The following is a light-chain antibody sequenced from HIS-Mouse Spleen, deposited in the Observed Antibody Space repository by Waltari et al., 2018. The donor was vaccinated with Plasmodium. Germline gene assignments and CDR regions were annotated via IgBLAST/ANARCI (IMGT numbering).Light chain of an antibody. CDR1: SRDVGSYTL. J-gene: IGLJ2*01. CDR3: CSYAGSSTFVV. V-gene: IGLV2-23*03. Sequence: QSALTQPASVSGSPGQSITLSCTGTSRDVGSYTLVSWYQQHPGKAPKLMIYEGSKRPSGVSNRFSGSKSGNTASLTISGLQAEDEADYYCCSYAGSSTFVVFGGGTKLTVL. CDR2: EGS.